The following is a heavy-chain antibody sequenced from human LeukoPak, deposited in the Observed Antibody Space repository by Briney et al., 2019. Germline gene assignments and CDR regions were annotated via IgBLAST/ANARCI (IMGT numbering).Heavy chain of an antibody. D-gene: IGHD3-3*01. Sequence: SETLSLTCTVSGGSISNSIGYWGWVRQPPGKGLEWIGSIYYSGSTYYNPSLKSRVTISVDTSKNQFSLKLSSVTAADTAVYYCARHIWSGYYTYYFDYWGQGSPVTVSS. CDR2: IYYSGST. CDR1: GGSISNSIGY. J-gene: IGHJ4*02. V-gene: IGHV4-39*01. CDR3: ARHIWSGYYTYYFDY.